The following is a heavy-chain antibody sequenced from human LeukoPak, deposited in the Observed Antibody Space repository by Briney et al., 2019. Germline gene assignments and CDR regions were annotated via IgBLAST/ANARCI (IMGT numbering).Heavy chain of an antibody. J-gene: IGHJ4*02. V-gene: IGHV4-59*01. CDR3: ARWYGDYAQYFDY. CDR1: GGSIRSYY. D-gene: IGHD4-17*01. CDR2: IYYSGST. Sequence: PSETLSLTCTVSGGSIRSYYWSWIRQSPGKGLEWIGYIYYSGSTNYNPSLKSRVTISVDTSKNQFSLKLSSVTAADTAVYYRARWYGDYAQYFDYWGQGTLVTVSS.